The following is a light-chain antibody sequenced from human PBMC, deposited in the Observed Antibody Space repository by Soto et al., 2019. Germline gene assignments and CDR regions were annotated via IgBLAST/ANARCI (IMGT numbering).Light chain of an antibody. J-gene: IGLJ2*01. V-gene: IGLV2-8*01. Sequence: QSALTQPPSASGSPGQSVTISCTGTSSDVGGHNYVSWYQQHRGRAPKLMIYDVTKRPSGVPDRFSGSRSGNTASLTVSGLQAEDEADYYCSSYRDSSTLVFGGGTKLTVL. CDR1: SSDVGGHNY. CDR2: DVT. CDR3: SSYRDSSTLV.